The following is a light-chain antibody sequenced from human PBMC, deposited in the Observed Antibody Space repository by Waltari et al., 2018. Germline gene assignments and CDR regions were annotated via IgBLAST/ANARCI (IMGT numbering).Light chain of an antibody. J-gene: IGKJ1*01. CDR2: GAS. Sequence: DIVLTQSPGTLSLPPGERATLSCRASQSVTRTLAWDQQKPGQAPRLLIYGASNRATGIPDRFSGSGSGTDFSLTISRLEPEDFAVYYCQHYLRLPATFGQGTKVEIK. V-gene: IGKV3-20*01. CDR3: QHYLRLPAT. CDR1: QSVTRT.